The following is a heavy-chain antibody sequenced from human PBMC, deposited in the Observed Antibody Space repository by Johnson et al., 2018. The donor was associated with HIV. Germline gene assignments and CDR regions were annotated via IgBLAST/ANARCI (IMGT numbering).Heavy chain of an antibody. V-gene: IGHV3-30*04. CDR3: ASRYTVDAFGI. J-gene: IGHJ3*02. Sequence: QVQLVESGGGVVQPGRSLRLSCAASGFTFSSYAMHWVRQAPGKGLEWVAVISYDGSNKYYADSVKGRFTISRDNSKNTLYLQMNSLRAEDTSVYSWASRYTVDAFGIWGQGTMVTGSS. CDR1: GFTFSSYA. D-gene: IGHD1-1*01. CDR2: ISYDGSNK.